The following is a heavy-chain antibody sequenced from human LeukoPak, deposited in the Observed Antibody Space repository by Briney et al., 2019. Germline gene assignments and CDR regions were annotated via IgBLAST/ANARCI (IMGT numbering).Heavy chain of an antibody. D-gene: IGHD6-13*01. CDR1: GGSFSGYY. CDR3: AVLHGAAAGSIDY. V-gene: IGHV4-34*01. Sequence: SETLSLTCAVYGGSFSGYYWSWIRQPPGKGLEWIGEINHSGSTNYNPSLKSRVTISVDTSKNQFSLKLSSVTAADTAVYYCAVLHGAAAGSIDYWGQGTLVTVSS. J-gene: IGHJ4*02. CDR2: INHSGST.